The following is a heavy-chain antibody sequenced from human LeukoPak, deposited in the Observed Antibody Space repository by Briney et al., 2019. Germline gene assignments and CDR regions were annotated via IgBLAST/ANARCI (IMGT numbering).Heavy chain of an antibody. CDR2: ISSSGSAI. D-gene: IGHD6-19*01. V-gene: IGHV3-48*03. J-gene: IGHJ4*02. CDR1: GFTLSRYE. CDR3: ARGGSLGY. Sequence: GGSLSLSCAASGFTLSRYEMNWVRQAPGKGLEWVSKISSSGSAIYYADSVKGRFTISRDNAKSSLYLQMNSLRVEDTAVYYCARGGSLGYWGQGTLVTVSS.